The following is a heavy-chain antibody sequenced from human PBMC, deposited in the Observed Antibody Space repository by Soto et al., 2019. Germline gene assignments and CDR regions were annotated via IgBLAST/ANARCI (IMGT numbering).Heavy chain of an antibody. J-gene: IGHJ6*02. D-gene: IGHD3-22*01. CDR2: IIPILGTQ. CDR1: AGTFSSYA. Sequence: QVQLVQSGAEVKKPGSSVKVSCKASAGTFSSYAISWVRQAPGQGLEWMGGIIPILGTQNYAQKFQGRVTVTADESTRTAYMELSSLRSEDTAVYYCARSILVVISTGYYYYGMGVWGQGTTVTVSS. CDR3: ARSILVVISTGYYYYGMGV. V-gene: IGHV1-69*01.